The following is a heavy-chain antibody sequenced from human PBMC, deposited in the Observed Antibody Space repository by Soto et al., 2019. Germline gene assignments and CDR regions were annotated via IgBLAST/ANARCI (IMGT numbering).Heavy chain of an antibody. CDR3: ARERYCGSTSCYRRYYYYCGMDV. D-gene: IGHD2-2*01. CDR2: ISYDGNNK. Sequence: QVQLVESGGGVVQPGRSLRLSCAASGFTFSSYAMHWVRQAPGKGLEWVAVISYDGNNKYYADSVKGRFTISRDNSKNTLYLQMNSLRAEDTAVYYCARERYCGSTSCYRRYYYYCGMDVWGQGTTVTVSS. V-gene: IGHV3-30-3*01. CDR1: GFTFSSYA. J-gene: IGHJ6*02.